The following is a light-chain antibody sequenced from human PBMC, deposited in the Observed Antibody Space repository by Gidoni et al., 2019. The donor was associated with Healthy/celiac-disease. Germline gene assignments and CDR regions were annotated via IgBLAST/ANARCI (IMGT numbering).Light chain of an antibody. V-gene: IGKV1-27*01. Sequence: DIQMTQSPSSLSASVGDRVTITCRASQGISNQQKPGKVPKLLIYAASTFQSGVPSRFSGSGSGTDFTLTISSLQPEDVATYYCQKYNSAPRTFXHXTKVEIK. CDR3: QKYNSAPRT. J-gene: IGKJ1*01. CDR1: QGISN. CDR2: AAS.